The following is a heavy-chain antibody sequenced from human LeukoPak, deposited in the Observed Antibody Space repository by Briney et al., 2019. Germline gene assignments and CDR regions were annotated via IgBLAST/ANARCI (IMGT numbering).Heavy chain of an antibody. CDR2: ISARGVTT. V-gene: IGHV3-23*01. Sequence: GGSLRLSCAASGFTFSSYGMSWVRQVPGKGLEWVSVISARGVTTYYADSVKGRFTISRDNSKHTLYPQMNRLRAEDTAVYYCARVEGYYDSGGYDYWGQGTLVTVSS. CDR3: ARVEGYYDSGGYDY. CDR1: GFTFSSYG. D-gene: IGHD3-22*01. J-gene: IGHJ4*02.